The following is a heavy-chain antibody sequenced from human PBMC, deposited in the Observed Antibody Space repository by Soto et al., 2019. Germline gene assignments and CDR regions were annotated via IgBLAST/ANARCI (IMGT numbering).Heavy chain of an antibody. CDR3: ATVAEPLYTAMLKGLAP. CDR2: SIPIFGAP. J-gene: IGHJ5*02. CDR1: GGTFSNTA. V-gene: IGHV1-69*01. D-gene: IGHD2-8*01. Sequence: QVQLVQSGAEVKKPGSSVKVSCKASGGTFSNTAFIWVRQAPGQGIEWMGGSIPIFGAPNYAQKFQGRLMISADDSASKGYMELNTLTSEDTDVYYCATVAEPLYTAMLKGLAPWGQGTLVNVSS.